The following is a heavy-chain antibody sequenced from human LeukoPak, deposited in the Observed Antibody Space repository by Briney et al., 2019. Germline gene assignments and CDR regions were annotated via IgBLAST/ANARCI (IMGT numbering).Heavy chain of an antibody. Sequence: HPGGSLRLSCAASGFTFSSYAMNWVRQAPGKGLEWVSYISNSSSTIYYADSVKGRFTISRDNAKNSLYLQMNSLTAEDTAVYYCARDLARYYYMDVWGKGTTVTVSS. J-gene: IGHJ6*03. CDR1: GFTFSSYA. CDR2: ISNSSSTI. CDR3: ARDLARYYYMDV. V-gene: IGHV3-48*01.